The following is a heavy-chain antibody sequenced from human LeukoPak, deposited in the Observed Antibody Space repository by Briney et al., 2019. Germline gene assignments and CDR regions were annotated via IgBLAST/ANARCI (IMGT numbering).Heavy chain of an antibody. V-gene: IGHV3-64D*09. J-gene: IGHJ4*02. CDR3: AKDQRASSAWYGYFDF. Sequence: QSGGSLRLSCSGSGFTFSRHNMHWVRQAPGKGLEYVSAISYNGDSTYYVDSVKGRFTISRDNSKNTLDLQMSSLRPEDTAVYYCAKDQRASSAWYGYFDFWGQGTLVTVSS. D-gene: IGHD6-19*01. CDR1: GFTFSRHN. CDR2: ISYNGDST.